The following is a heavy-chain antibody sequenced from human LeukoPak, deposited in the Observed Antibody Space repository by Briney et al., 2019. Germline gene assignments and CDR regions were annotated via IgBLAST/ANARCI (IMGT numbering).Heavy chain of an antibody. V-gene: IGHV3-23*01. D-gene: IGHD3-22*01. CDR1: GFIFSNYG. CDR2: ISGSDSST. CDR3: AKDLPYYYDSSGSGDAFDI. J-gene: IGHJ3*02. Sequence: GGSLRLSCAASGFIFSNYGMNWVRQAPGKGLDWVSSISGSDSSTYYAESVKGRVTISRDNSQNTLYLQMNSLRAEDTAIYYCAKDLPYYYDSSGSGDAFDIWGRGTMVTVST.